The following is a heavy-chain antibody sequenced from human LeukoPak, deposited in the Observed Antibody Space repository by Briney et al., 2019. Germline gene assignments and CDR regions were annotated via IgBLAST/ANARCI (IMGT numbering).Heavy chain of an antibody. J-gene: IGHJ3*01. CDR3: ARSFLMSFGELLSGGFDV. CDR1: GFTFSSYW. D-gene: IGHD3-10*01. V-gene: IGHV3-7*01. CDR2: IQHDGSDQ. Sequence: GGSLRLSCAASGFTFSSYWMTWLRQAPGKGLEWVANIQHDGSDQYYEDSVKGRFTISRDNAKDSLFLQMNSLRAEDTAVYFCARSFLMSFGELLSGGFDVWGQGAMVTVSS.